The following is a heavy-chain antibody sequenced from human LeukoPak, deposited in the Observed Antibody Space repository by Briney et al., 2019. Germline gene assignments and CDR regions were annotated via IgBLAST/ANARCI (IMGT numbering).Heavy chain of an antibody. V-gene: IGHV4-59*01. CDR3: ARQLERRFDP. CDR1: GGSISSYY. CDR2: IYYSGST. D-gene: IGHD1-1*01. J-gene: IGHJ5*02. Sequence: SETLSLTCTVSGGSISSYYWSWIRQPSGKGLEWIGYIYYSGSTNYNPSLKSRVTISVDTSKNQFSLKLSSVTAADTAVYYCARQLERRFDPWDQGTLVTVSS.